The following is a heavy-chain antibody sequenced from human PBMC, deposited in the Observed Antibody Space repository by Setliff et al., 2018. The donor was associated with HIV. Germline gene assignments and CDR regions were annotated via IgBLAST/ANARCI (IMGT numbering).Heavy chain of an antibody. D-gene: IGHD3-22*01. Sequence: SETLSLTCTVSGGSISSSSYYWGWIRQPPGKGLEWIGSIYYSGSTYYNPSLKSRVTISVDTSKNQFSLKLSSVTAADTAVYYCAGRGITMIVVGSDAFDIWGQGTMVTISS. CDR3: AGRGITMIVVGSDAFDI. V-gene: IGHV4-39*01. J-gene: IGHJ3*02. CDR1: GGSISSSSYY. CDR2: IYYSGST.